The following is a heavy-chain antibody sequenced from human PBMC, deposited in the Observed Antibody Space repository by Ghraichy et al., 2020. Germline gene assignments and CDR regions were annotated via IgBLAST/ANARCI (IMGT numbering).Heavy chain of an antibody. V-gene: IGHV3-43*01. CDR3: AKDNSYGSGPVDY. Sequence: GGSLRLSCAASGFTFDDYTMHWVRQAPGKGLEWVSLISWDGGSTYYADSVKGRFTISRDNSKNSLYLQMNSLRTEDTALYYCAKDNSYGSGPVDYWGQGTLVTVSS. J-gene: IGHJ4*02. CDR2: ISWDGGST. D-gene: IGHD5-18*01. CDR1: GFTFDDYT.